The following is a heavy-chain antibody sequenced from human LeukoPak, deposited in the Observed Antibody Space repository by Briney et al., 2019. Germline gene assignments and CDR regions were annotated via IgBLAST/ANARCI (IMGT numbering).Heavy chain of an antibody. CDR2: VLYNGSLK. Sequence: GGSLRLSCAASGFTFNKYTMDWVRQAPGKGLEWVAVVLYNGSLKNNANSVKGRFTISRDNSKNMIYLQMNSLRPEDTALYYCARDNWGGAFDVWGQGTMVTVSS. J-gene: IGHJ3*01. V-gene: IGHV3-30*04. D-gene: IGHD7-27*01. CDR3: ARDNWGGAFDV. CDR1: GFTFNKYT.